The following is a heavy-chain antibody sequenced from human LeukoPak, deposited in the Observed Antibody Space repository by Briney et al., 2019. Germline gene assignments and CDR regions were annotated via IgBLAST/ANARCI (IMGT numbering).Heavy chain of an antibody. Sequence: SVKVSYEASGGTFSSYAISWVRQAPGQGLEWMGGIIPIFGTANYAQKFQGRVTITADESTSTAYMELSSLRSEDTAVYYCARADTAMGPLDYWGQGTLGTVSS. CDR3: ARADTAMGPLDY. D-gene: IGHD5-18*01. J-gene: IGHJ4*02. CDR1: GGTFSSYA. V-gene: IGHV1-69*01. CDR2: IIPIFGTA.